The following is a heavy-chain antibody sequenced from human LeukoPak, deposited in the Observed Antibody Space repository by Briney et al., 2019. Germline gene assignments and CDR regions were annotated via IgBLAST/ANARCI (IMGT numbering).Heavy chain of an antibody. J-gene: IGHJ4*02. V-gene: IGHV4-34*01. CDR3: ARGPYYYGSGSYYIY. D-gene: IGHD3-10*01. CDR1: GGSFSGYY. CDR2: INHSGST. Sequence: TSETLSPTCAVYGGSFSGYYWSWIRQPPGKGLEWIGEINHSGSTNYNPSLKSRVTISVDTSKNQFSLKLSSVTAADTAVYYCARGPYYYGSGSYYIYWGQGTLVTVSS.